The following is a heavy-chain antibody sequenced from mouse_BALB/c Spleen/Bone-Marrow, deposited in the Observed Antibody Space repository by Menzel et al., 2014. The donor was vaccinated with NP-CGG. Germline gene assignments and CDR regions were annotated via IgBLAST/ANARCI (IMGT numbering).Heavy chain of an antibody. Sequence: LVESGPELVKPGASVKMSCKASGYTFSAYVMHWVQQKPGQGLEWIGYINPYNDGTKYNEKFKGKATLTSDKSSSTAYMELSSLTSEDSAVYYCAREGRLRRGDYYAMDYWGQGTSVTVSS. CDR3: AREGRLRRGDYYAMDY. D-gene: IGHD2-4*01. CDR1: GYTFSAYV. V-gene: IGHV1-14*01. CDR2: INPYNDGT. J-gene: IGHJ4*01.